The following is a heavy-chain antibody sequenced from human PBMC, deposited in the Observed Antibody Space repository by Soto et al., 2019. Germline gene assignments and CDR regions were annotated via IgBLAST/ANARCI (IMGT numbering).Heavy chain of an antibody. D-gene: IGHD2-21*01. V-gene: IGHV3-7*05. J-gene: IGHJ4*02. CDR2: TREDGREK. CDR3: ARGTIVAPGLDY. CDR1: GFTFNSYW. Sequence: EVHLVESGGGLVQPGGSLRLSCEASGFTFNSYWMTWVRQAPGKGLEWVANTREDGREKNYVDSVKGRFTISRDNTRNSVFLQMNSLRVDDTAVYYCARGTIVAPGLDYWGQGTLVIVSS.